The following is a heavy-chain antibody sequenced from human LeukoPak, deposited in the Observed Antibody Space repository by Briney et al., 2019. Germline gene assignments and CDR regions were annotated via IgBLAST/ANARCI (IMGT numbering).Heavy chain of an antibody. Sequence: GGSLRLSCAASRFPFSNYAMNWVRQAPGKGLEWVSSISSSSYIYYADSVKGRFTISRDNAKNSLYLQMNSLRAEDTAVYYRARRPYYGSGSYPDYWGQGTLVTVSS. CDR3: ARRPYYGSGSYPDY. CDR2: ISSSSYI. D-gene: IGHD3-10*01. V-gene: IGHV3-21*01. CDR1: RFPFSNYA. J-gene: IGHJ4*02.